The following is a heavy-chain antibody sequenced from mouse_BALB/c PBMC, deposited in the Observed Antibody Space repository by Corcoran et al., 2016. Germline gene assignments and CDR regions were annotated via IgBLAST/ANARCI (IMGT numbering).Heavy chain of an antibody. D-gene: IGHD2-3*01. CDR3: ARDGYYVRFAY. Sequence: EIQLQQTGPELVKPGASVKISCKASGYSFTDYIMLWVKQSHGKSLEWIGNINPYYGSTSYNLKFKGKATLTVDKSSSTAYMQLNSLTSEDSAVYYCARDGYYVRFAYWDQGTLVTVSA. CDR1: GYSFTDYI. V-gene: IGHV1-39*01. CDR2: INPYYGST. J-gene: IGHJ3*01.